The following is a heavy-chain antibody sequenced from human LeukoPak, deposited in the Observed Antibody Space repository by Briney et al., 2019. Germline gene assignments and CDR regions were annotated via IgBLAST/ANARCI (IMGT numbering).Heavy chain of an antibody. CDR1: GFTFSSYW. J-gene: IGHJ4*02. Sequence: GGSLRLSCAASGFTFSSYWMSWVRQAPGKGLEWVANIKQDGSEKYYMDSVKGRFTISRDNAKNSLYLQMNSLRAEDTAVYYCARFVYSNFGRYYFDYWGQGTLVTVSS. D-gene: IGHD4-11*01. CDR3: ARFVYSNFGRYYFDY. V-gene: IGHV3-7*01. CDR2: IKQDGSEK.